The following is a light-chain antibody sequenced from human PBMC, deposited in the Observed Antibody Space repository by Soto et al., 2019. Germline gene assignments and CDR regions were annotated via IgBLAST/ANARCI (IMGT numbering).Light chain of an antibody. CDR3: QQYCSSPPIT. V-gene: IGKV3-20*01. J-gene: IGKJ5*01. Sequence: EIVLTQSPGTLSLSPGERASLSCRASQSVSSSYLAWYQQKPGQAPRLLIYGASSRPTSIPARFTGSGSGTEFPVTISRLEPEDFAVYYFQQYCSSPPITVGQGTRLDIK. CDR2: GAS. CDR1: QSVSSSY.